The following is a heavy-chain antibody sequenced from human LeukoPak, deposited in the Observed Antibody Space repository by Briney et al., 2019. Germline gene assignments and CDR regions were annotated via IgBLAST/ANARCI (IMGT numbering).Heavy chain of an antibody. CDR3: ARGGSGSGWYEPRDY. CDR2: IKSDGSST. D-gene: IGHD6-19*01. V-gene: IGHV3-74*01. Sequence: GGSLRLSCAASGFTFSNYWMHWVRQAPGKGLVWVSRIKSDGSSTNYADSVKGRFTISRDNAKNTLYLQMNSLRAEDTAVYYCARGGSGSGWYEPRDYWGQGTLVTVSS. CDR1: GFTFSNYW. J-gene: IGHJ4*02.